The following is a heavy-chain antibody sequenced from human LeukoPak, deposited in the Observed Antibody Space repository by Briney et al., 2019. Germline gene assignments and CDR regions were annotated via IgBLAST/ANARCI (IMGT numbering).Heavy chain of an antibody. CDR2: IYYSGST. Sequence: SETLSLTCTVPGGSISSYYWSWIRQPPGKGLEWIGYIYYSGSTNYNLSLKSRVTISLDTSKNQFSLKLSSGTAADTAVYYCAREQWLYYFDYWGQGTLVTVSS. CDR1: GGSISSYY. V-gene: IGHV4-59*01. D-gene: IGHD6-19*01. CDR3: AREQWLYYFDY. J-gene: IGHJ4*02.